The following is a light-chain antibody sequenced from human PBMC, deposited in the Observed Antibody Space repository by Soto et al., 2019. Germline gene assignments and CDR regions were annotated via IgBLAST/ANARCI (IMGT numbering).Light chain of an antibody. CDR2: WAS. J-gene: IGKJ4*01. V-gene: IGKV4-1*01. Sequence: DIVMTQSPDSLAVSLGERATINCKSSQSVLYNSNNKNYLAWYQQKPGQPPKLLIYWASTRESGVPDRFSGSGSGTDFTLTVSSLQAEDVAVYYCQRYYSLPLTFGGGTKVEIK. CDR3: QRYYSLPLT. CDR1: QSVLYNSNNKNY.